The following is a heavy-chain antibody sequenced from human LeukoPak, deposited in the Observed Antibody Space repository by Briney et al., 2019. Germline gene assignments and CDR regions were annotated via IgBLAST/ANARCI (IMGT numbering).Heavy chain of an antibody. D-gene: IGHD4-23*01. V-gene: IGHV3-23*01. CDR3: AKGGGWLYYFDY. Sequence: GGSLRLSCVASGFTFSPFTMNWVRQAPGKGLEWVSGISGSDSSTYYADFVKGRFTISRDNSKKTVYLQMNSLRADDTAVYYCAKGGGWLYYFDYWGQGTLVTVSS. J-gene: IGHJ4*02. CDR2: ISGSDSST. CDR1: GFTFSPFT.